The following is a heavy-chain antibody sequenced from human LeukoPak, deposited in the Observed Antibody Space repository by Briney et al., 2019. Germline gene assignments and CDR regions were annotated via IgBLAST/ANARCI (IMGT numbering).Heavy chain of an antibody. V-gene: IGHV3-30*18. CDR2: ISYDGSNK. CDR1: GFTFSSYG. CDR3: AKAGDIAVAGTDY. J-gene: IGHJ4*02. Sequence: GGSLRLSCAASGFTFSSYGMHWVRQAPGKGLEWVAVISYDGSNKYYADSVKGRFTISRDNSKNTLYLQMNSLRTEDTAVYYCAKAGDIAVAGTDYWGQGTLVTVSS. D-gene: IGHD6-19*01.